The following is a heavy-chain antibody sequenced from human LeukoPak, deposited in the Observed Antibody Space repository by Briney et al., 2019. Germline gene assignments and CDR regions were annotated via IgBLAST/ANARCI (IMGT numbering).Heavy chain of an antibody. CDR3: ARDPFYCSSTSCPNYYFDY. CDR1: GFTFSSYA. D-gene: IGHD2-2*01. Sequence: PGGSLRLSCAASGFTFSSYAMSWVRQAPGKGLEWVSAISGSGGSTYYADSVKGRFTISRDNAKNSLYLQMNSLRAEDTALYYCARDPFYCSSTSCPNYYFDYWGQGTLVTVSS. J-gene: IGHJ4*02. CDR2: ISGSGGST. V-gene: IGHV3-23*01.